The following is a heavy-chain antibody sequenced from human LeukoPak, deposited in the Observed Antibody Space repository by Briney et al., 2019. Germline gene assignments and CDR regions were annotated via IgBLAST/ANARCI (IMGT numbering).Heavy chain of an antibody. CDR1: GFTFSNYW. CDR2: ITSDASST. J-gene: IGHJ3*02. Sequence: PGGSLRLFCAAFGFTFSNYWMHWVRRAPGKGLVWVSRITSDASSTSYADSVKGRFTISRDNAKNTLYLRMNSLRAEDTAVYYCAREFEGQEAGAYGSGSYDVFDIWGQGTMVSVSS. D-gene: IGHD3-10*01. CDR3: AREFEGQEAGAYGSGSYDVFDI. V-gene: IGHV3-74*01.